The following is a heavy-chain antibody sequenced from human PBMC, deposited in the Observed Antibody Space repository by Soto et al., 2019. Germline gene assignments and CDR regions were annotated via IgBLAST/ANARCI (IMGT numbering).Heavy chain of an antibody. J-gene: IGHJ6*02. CDR2: IIPIFGTA. V-gene: IGHV1-69*13. CDR1: GGTFSSYA. Sequence: GASVKVSCKASGGTFSSYAISWVRQAPGQGLEWMGGIIPIFGTANYAQKFQGRVTITADESTSTAYMELSSLRSEDTAVYYCKFSGRAKGLDYYGMDVWGQGTTVTVSS. CDR3: KFSGRAKGLDYYGMDV. D-gene: IGHD3-3*02.